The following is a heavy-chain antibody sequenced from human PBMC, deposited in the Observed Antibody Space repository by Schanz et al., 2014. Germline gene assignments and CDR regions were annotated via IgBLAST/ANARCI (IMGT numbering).Heavy chain of an antibody. CDR2: INPTTVTP. Sequence: QLVQSGSEFRKPGASVKVSCKASGYIFSSYAIHWVRQAPGQGLEWMGWINPTTVTPGYAQGFTGRFVFSFDTSVSTAYLQISGLKAEDTAVYYCARARYGLDVWGQGTTVTVSS. V-gene: IGHV7-4-1*02. J-gene: IGHJ6*02. CDR3: ARARYGLDV. CDR1: GYIFSSYA.